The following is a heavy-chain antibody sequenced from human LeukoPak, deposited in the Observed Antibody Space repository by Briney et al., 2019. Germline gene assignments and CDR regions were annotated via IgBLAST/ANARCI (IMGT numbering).Heavy chain of an antibody. D-gene: IGHD2-15*01. CDR1: GDSVSNNSAA. V-gene: IGHV6-1*01. CDR3: ARGAKYCSGGTCYSRNFDF. J-gene: IGHJ4*02. Sequence: SQTLSLTCAISGDSVSNNSAAWNWIRQSPSRGLEWLGWTYYRSRWYPDSGVSVKGRVTIDPDTSKNQFSLRLISVTSEDTAVYYCARGAKYCSGGTCYSRNFDFWGQGTLVTVSS. CDR2: TYYRSRWYP.